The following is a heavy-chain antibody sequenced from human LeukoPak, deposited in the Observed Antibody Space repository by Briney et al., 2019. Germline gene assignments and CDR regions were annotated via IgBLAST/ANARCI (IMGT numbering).Heavy chain of an antibody. V-gene: IGHV1-2*02. CDR2: INPNSGGT. CDR3: AKDSRYSRSSDP. CDR1: GYTFTSYY. D-gene: IGHD1-26*01. J-gene: IGHJ5*02. Sequence: ASVKVSCKASGYTFTSYYMHWVRQAPGQGLEWMGWINPNSGGTNYAQNFQGRVAMTRDTSINTVYMELRRLTSDNTAVYYCAKDSRYSRSSDPWGQGTLVTVSS.